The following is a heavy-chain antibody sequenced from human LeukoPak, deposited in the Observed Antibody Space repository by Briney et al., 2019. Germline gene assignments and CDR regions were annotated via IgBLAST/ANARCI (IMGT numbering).Heavy chain of an antibody. J-gene: IGHJ6*03. D-gene: IGHD3-3*01. Sequence: GRSLRLSCAASGFTFSNYAMHWVRQAPGKGLEWVAVISYDGSNKYYADSVKGRFTISRDNSQNTVSLQLNNLRIEDTALYYCAKTSLSDPSGHYYYMDVWGKGTTVTVSS. CDR2: ISYDGSNK. V-gene: IGHV3-30*04. CDR3: AKTSLSDPSGHYYYMDV. CDR1: GFTFSNYA.